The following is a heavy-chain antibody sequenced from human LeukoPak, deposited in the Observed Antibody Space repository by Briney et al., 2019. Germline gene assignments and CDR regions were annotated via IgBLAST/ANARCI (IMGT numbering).Heavy chain of an antibody. CDR2: IKSKTDGEIT. CDR1: GITFSNVW. CDR3: TTLRTFPLDP. V-gene: IGHV3-15*01. Sequence: PGGSLRLSCAASGITFSNVWMSWVRQAPGKGLEWVGRIKSKTDGEITDYGAPVKGRFTISGDGSKNTLYLQMNSLNPEDTAVYYCTTLRTFPLDPWGEEPLVTVSS. J-gene: IGHJ5*02.